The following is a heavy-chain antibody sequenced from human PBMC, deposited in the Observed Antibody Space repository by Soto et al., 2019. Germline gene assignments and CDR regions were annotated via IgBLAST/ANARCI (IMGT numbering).Heavy chain of an antibody. J-gene: IGHJ4*02. V-gene: IGHV3-7*01. D-gene: IGHD3-16*01. CDR1: GFTFSTYW. CDR3: VCGGNFFIY. CDR2: MDQDGSET. Sequence: ESGGGLVQPGGSLRLSCAASGFTFSTYWMTWVHQPPGKGLEWVANMDQDGSETYYVDSVRGRFTVSRDNAKNSLYLQMNSLRVEDTAVYYCVCGGNFFIYWGQGTLVTVSP.